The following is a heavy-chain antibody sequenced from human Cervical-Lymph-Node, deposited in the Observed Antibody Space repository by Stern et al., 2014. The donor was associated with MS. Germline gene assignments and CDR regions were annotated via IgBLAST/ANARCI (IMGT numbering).Heavy chain of an antibody. D-gene: IGHD5-18*01. V-gene: IGHV4-59*01. Sequence: QVQLQESGPGLVKPSETLSLTCTVSGDSMNSDYWSWIRQPPGKGLEWIGYISHSGRTNHNPSLKSRVTISLETSKNQFSLRLSSVTAADTAVYYRARGGLRWIRWGQGTLVTVSS. CDR3: ARGGLRWIR. J-gene: IGHJ4*02. CDR2: ISHSGRT. CDR1: GDSMNSDY.